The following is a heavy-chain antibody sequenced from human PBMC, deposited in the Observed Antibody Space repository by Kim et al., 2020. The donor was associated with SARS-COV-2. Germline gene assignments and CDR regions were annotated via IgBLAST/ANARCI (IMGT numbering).Heavy chain of an antibody. V-gene: IGHV4-34*01. CDR1: GGSFSGYY. Sequence: SETLSLTCAVYGGSFSGYYWSWIRQPPGKGLEWIGEINHSGSTNYNPSLKSRVTISVDTSKNQYSLKLSSVTAADTAVYYCARGRYCSGGSCYRGLYYFDHWGQGTLVTVSS. J-gene: IGHJ4*02. D-gene: IGHD2-15*01. CDR2: INHSGST. CDR3: ARGRYCSGGSCYRGLYYFDH.